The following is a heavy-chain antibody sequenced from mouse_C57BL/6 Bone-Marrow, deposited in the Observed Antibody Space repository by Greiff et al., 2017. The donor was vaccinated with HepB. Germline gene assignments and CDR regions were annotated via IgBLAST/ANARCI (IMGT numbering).Heavy chain of an antibody. CDR1: GYTFTSYW. CDR3: ARGIYCGNLYYFDY. CDR2: IDPSDSYT. Sequence: QVQLQQPGAELVKPGASVKLSCKASGYTFTSYWMQWVKQRPGQGLEWIGEIDPSDSYTNYNQKFKGKATLTVDTSSSTAYMQLSSLTSEDSAVYYCARGIYCGNLYYFDYWGQGTTLTVSS. V-gene: IGHV1-50*01. J-gene: IGHJ2*01. D-gene: IGHD2-1*01.